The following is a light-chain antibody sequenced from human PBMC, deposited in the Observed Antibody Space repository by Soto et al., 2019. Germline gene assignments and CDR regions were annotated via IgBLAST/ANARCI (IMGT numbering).Light chain of an antibody. CDR3: QQYDNLPPLT. V-gene: IGKV1-33*01. J-gene: IGKJ4*01. Sequence: DIQMTQSPSSLSASVGDRVTITCQASQDISNYLNWYQQKPGKAPKLLIYDASNLETGVPSRFSGSGSRTDFTFTISSLQPEDSATYYCQQYDNLPPLTFGGGTKVEIK. CDR1: QDISNY. CDR2: DAS.